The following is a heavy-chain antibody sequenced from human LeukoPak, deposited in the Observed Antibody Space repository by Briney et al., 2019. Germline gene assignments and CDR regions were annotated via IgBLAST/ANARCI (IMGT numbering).Heavy chain of an antibody. D-gene: IGHD4-17*01. V-gene: IGHV4-31*03. CDR3: ARLYGDYVYFDY. CDR2: IYYSGST. CDR1: GGSISSSSYY. Sequence: SETLSLTCTVSGGSISSSSYYWGWIRQPPGKGLEWIGYIYYSGSTNYNPSLKSRVTISVDTSKNQFSLKLSSVTAADTAVYYCARLYGDYVYFDYWGQGTLVTVSS. J-gene: IGHJ4*02.